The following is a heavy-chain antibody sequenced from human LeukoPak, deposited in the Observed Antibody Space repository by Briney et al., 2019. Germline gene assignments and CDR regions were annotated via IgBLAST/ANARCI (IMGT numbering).Heavy chain of an antibody. CDR1: GFTFSPFG. D-gene: IGHD3-22*01. Sequence: TGGSLRLSCAASGFTFSPFGMHWVRQAPGKGLEWVAFIRYDGSHQYYAGSVKGRFTVSRDNSNNTLYLQMNSLRPEDTAMYYCAKDVASYYYDTTGADYWGQGTPVTVAS. V-gene: IGHV3-30*02. CDR2: IRYDGSHQ. CDR3: AKDVASYYYDTTGADY. J-gene: IGHJ4*02.